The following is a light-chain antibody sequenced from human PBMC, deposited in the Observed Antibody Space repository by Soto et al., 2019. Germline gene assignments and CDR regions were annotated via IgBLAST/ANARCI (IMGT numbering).Light chain of an antibody. V-gene: IGLV2-14*01. CDR3: SSYTSASTLLYL. CDR1: SSDVGSYNY. J-gene: IGLJ1*01. CDR2: GIT. Sequence: QSALTQPASLSGSPGQSITISCTGTSSDVGSYNYVSRYQQHPGIAPKLLIYGITNRPSGVSTRFSGSKSGNTASLTISGLQAEDEADYHCSSYTSASTLLYLFGTGTKVTVL.